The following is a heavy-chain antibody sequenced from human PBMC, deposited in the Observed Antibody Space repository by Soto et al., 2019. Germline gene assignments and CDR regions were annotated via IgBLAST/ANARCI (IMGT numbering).Heavy chain of an antibody. CDR1: GFTVSSNS. CDR2: IYSGGST. J-gene: IGHJ4*02. Sequence: EVQLVESGGGLVQPGGSLRLSCAASGFTVSSNSMSWVRQAPGKGLEWVSVIYSGGSTYYADSVKGRFTLSRDNSKNTLYLQMTSLRAEDTAVYFCAREHRGWGQGTLVTVSS. V-gene: IGHV3-66*01. CDR3: AREHRG.